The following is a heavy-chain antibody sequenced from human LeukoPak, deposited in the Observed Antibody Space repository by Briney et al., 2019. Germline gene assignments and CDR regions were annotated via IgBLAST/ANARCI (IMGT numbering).Heavy chain of an antibody. CDR2: IKQDGSEK. CDR3: VRSYDF. J-gene: IGHJ4*02. V-gene: IGHV3-7*01. D-gene: IGHD3-10*01. Sequence: GGSLRLSCEASGFSFSNYWMTWVRQAPGKGLEWVANIKQDGSEKYYVDSVKGRFTISRDNAKNSLFLQMNSLRAEDTAVYYCVRSYDFWGQGTLVTVSS. CDR1: GFSFSNYW.